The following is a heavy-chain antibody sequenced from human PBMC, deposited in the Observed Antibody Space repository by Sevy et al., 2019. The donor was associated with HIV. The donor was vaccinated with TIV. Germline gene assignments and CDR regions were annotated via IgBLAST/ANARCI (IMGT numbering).Heavy chain of an antibody. V-gene: IGHV3-23*01. J-gene: IGHJ3*02. D-gene: IGHD2-15*01. CDR2: ISGGGETT. CDR3: AKDRCSGGSCYWGVGAFDI. Sequence: GGSLRLSCAASGFTFSSYAMSWVRQAPGKGLEWVSAISGGGETTYYADSGKGRFTITRDNSKNRLYLQMASLRAEDTAVYYCAKDRCSGGSCYWGVGAFDIWGQGTMVTVSS. CDR1: GFTFSSYA.